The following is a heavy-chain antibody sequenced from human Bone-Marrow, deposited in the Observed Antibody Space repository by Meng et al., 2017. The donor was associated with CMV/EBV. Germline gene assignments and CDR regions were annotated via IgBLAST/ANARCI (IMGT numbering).Heavy chain of an antibody. V-gene: IGHV4-61*01. CDR3: ARQTVISSWDPPKPFDY. D-gene: IGHD6-13*01. Sequence: SETLSLTCTVSGGSVSSGSYYWSWIRQPPGKGLEWIGYIYYSGSTNYNPSLKSRVTISVDTSKNQFSLKLSSVTAAHTAVYYCARQTVISSWDPPKPFDYWGQGTLVTVSS. CDR1: GGSVSSGSYY. CDR2: IYYSGST. J-gene: IGHJ4*02.